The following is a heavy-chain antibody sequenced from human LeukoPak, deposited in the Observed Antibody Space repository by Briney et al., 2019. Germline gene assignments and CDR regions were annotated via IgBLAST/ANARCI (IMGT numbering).Heavy chain of an antibody. CDR3: ARHRIIVVVPAAIGWFDP. Sequence: SQTLSLTCTVSGGSISSGSYYWSWIRQPAGQGLEWIGRIYTSGSTNYHPSLKSRVTISVDTSKNQFSLKLSSVTAADTAVYYCARHRIIVVVPAAIGWFDPWGQGTLVTVSS. V-gene: IGHV4-61*02. CDR2: IYTSGST. CDR1: GGSISSGSYY. D-gene: IGHD2-2*01. J-gene: IGHJ5*02.